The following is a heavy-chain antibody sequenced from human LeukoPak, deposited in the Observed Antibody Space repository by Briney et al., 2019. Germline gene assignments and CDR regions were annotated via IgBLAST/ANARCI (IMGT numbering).Heavy chain of an antibody. J-gene: IGHJ3*02. CDR2: INPNTGAT. Sequence: ASVKVSCKSSGYTFTAFYIHWVRQAPGQGLEWMGWINPNTGATRFAQKFQGRVTVTRDTSITTAYMELSTLTSDDTAVYYCAKDRTGTTYAFDMWGQGTMVTVSS. CDR3: AKDRTGTTYAFDM. D-gene: IGHD1-14*01. V-gene: IGHV1-2*02. CDR1: GYTFTAFY.